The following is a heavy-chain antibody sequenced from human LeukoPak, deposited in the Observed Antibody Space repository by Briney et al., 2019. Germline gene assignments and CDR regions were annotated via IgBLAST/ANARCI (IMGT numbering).Heavy chain of an antibody. V-gene: IGHV3-30-3*01. D-gene: IGHD3-10*01. CDR3: ARTYYYGSGSYDAFDI. J-gene: IGHJ3*02. CDR2: ISYDGSNK. Sequence: GGSLGLSCAASGFTFSSYAMHWVRQAPGKGLEWVAVISYDGSNKYYADSVKGRFTISRDNSKNTLYLQMNSLRAEDTAVYYCARTYYYGSGSYDAFDIWGQGTMVTVSS. CDR1: GFTFSSYA.